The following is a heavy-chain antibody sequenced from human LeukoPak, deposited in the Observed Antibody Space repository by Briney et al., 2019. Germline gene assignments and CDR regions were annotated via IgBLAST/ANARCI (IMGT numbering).Heavy chain of an antibody. J-gene: IGHJ3*02. CDR3: ASEVIVVVVAATPHAFDI. D-gene: IGHD2-15*01. CDR2: IRYDGSNK. Sequence: GGSLRLSCAASGLTFSSYGMHWVRQAPGKGLEWVAFIRYDGSNKYYADSVKGRFTISRDNSKNTLYLQMNSLRAEDTAVYYCASEVIVVVVAATPHAFDIWGQGTMVTVSS. CDR1: GLTFSSYG. V-gene: IGHV3-30*02.